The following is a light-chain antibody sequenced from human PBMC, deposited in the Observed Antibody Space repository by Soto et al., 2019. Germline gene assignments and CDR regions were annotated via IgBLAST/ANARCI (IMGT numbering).Light chain of an antibody. J-gene: IGLJ1*01. CDR3: CSYAGSYTLYV. CDR2: EVV. V-gene: IGLV2-8*01. CDR1: KNDIGVYDF. Sequence: QSALTQPPSASGSPGQSVTISCTGTKNDIGVYDFVSWYQHHPGKAPRLIIYEVVQRPSGVPDRFSGSKSGNTASLTVSGLQAADEADYYCCSYAGSYTLYVFGTGTKLTVL.